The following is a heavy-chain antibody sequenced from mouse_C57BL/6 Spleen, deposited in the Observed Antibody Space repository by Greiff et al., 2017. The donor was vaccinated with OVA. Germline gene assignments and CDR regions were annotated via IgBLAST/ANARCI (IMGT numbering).Heavy chain of an antibody. CDR2: ISYDGSN. Sequence: EVKLQESGPGLVKPSQSLSLTCSVTGYSITSGYYWNWIRQFPGNKLEWMGYISYDGSNNYNPSLKNRISITRDTSKNQFFLKLNSVTTEDTATYYCARDRGSSGFAYWGQGTLVTVSA. J-gene: IGHJ3*01. CDR3: ARDRGSSGFAY. D-gene: IGHD1-3*01. V-gene: IGHV3-6*01. CDR1: GYSITSGYY.